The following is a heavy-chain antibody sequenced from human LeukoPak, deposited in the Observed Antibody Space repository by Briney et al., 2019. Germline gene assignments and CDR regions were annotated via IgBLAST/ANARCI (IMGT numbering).Heavy chain of an antibody. J-gene: IGHJ4*02. CDR3: ARHYSSTWLFDY. Sequence: SETLSLTCTVSGGSISSGDYYWSWIRQPAGKGLEWIGRIYTSGSTSYNPSLKSRVTMSVDTSKNQFSLKLSSVTAADTAVYYCARHYSSTWLFDYWGQGTLVTVSS. CDR1: GGSISSGDYY. V-gene: IGHV4-61*02. CDR2: IYTSGST. D-gene: IGHD6-13*01.